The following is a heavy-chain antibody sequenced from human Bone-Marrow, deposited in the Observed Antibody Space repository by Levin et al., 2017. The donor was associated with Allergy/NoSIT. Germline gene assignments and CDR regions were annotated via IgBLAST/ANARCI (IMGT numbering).Heavy chain of an antibody. Sequence: KPSETLSLTCTVSGGSISSSSYYWGWIRQPPGKGLEWIGSIYYSGSTYYNPSLKSRVTISVDTSKNQFSLKLSSVTAADTAVYYCARQYYDFWSGYYREYYYYGMDVWGQGTTVTVSS. J-gene: IGHJ6*02. CDR1: GGSISSSSYY. V-gene: IGHV4-39*01. CDR3: ARQYYDFWSGYYREYYYYGMDV. CDR2: IYYSGST. D-gene: IGHD3-3*01.